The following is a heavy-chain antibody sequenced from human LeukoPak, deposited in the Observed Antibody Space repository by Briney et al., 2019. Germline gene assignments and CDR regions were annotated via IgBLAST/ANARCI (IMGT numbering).Heavy chain of an antibody. CDR2: INPNSGGP. CDR3: ARGFNNVLRFLEWLFYFDY. V-gene: IGHV1-2*06. Sequence: VASVKVSCKASGYTFTGYYMHWVRQAPGQGLELVGRINPNSGGPNYAQKFQGRDTTTRVTSISTAYMELSRLRSDDTAVYYCARGFNNVLRFLEWLFYFDYWGQGTLVTVSS. D-gene: IGHD3-3*01. J-gene: IGHJ4*02. CDR1: GYTFTGYY.